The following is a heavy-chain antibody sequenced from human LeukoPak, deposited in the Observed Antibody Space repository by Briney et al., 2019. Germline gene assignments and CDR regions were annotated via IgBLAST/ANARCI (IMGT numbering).Heavy chain of an antibody. CDR3: AKRGPSSSWTNFDY. CDR1: GFIFSNYG. Sequence: PGRSLRLSCAASGFIFSNYGMHWVRQAPGKGLEWVAVIWYDGSNKYYADSVKGRLTISRDNSKNTLYLQMNSLRAEDTAVYYCAKRGPSSSWTNFDYWGQGTLVTVSS. V-gene: IGHV3-33*06. CDR2: IWYDGSNK. J-gene: IGHJ4*02. D-gene: IGHD6-13*01.